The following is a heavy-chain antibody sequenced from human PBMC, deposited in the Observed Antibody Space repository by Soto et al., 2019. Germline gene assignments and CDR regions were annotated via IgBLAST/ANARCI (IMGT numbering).Heavy chain of an antibody. CDR2: IHTRGDI. Sequence: SETLSVTCTVSGGSISDYYWRWIRQPAGKRVEWFGQIHTRGDISYNPSLRSRVTMSADTYKNQGSLKVTSVNGADTAVYFCARGSGTSWIIDVWGQGTTVTVSS. D-gene: IGHD6-13*01. V-gene: IGHV4-4*07. CDR1: GGSISDYY. J-gene: IGHJ6*02. CDR3: ARGSGTSWIIDV.